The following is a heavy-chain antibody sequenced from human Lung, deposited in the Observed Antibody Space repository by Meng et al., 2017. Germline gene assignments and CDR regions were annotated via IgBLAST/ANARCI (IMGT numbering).Heavy chain of an antibody. CDR3: AILSHCTGGTCYPYDY. J-gene: IGHJ4*02. CDR2: ISPYNGYT. Sequence: QGTLMQSGAEVKKPGASVKGSCKASGYTFTTYGISWVRQAPGQGLEWMGWISPYNGYTSSIQKFQGRVTMTTDTSTSTAYMELMSLGSDDTAVYYCAILSHCTGGTCYPYDYWGQGTLVTVSS. CDR1: GYTFTTYG. D-gene: IGHD2-15*01. V-gene: IGHV1-18*01.